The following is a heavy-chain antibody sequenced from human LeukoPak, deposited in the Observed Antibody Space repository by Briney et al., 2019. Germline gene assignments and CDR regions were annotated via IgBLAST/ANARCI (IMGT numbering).Heavy chain of an antibody. J-gene: IGHJ4*02. V-gene: IGHV3-30*02. CDR2: IRYDGSNK. D-gene: IGHD5-24*01. CDR3: ARDREMALDY. Sequence: GGSLRLSCAASGFTFSSYGMHWVRQAPGKVLEWVAFIRYDGSNKYYADSVKGRFTISRDNSKNTLYLQMNSLRAEDTAVYYCARDREMALDYWGQGTLVTVSS. CDR1: GFTFSSYG.